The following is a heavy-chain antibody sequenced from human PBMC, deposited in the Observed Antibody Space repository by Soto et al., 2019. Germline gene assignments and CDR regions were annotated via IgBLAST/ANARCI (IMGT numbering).Heavy chain of an antibody. Sequence: QGQLVESGGGVVQPGRSLRLSCAASGFSFSSYGMEWVRLAPGKGLEWVAATTYEGGIKHYVDSVKGRFTISRDNSKNKLYLPMNSLRVEDTATYYCAGALENPYFYYGLNVWGQGTTVTVSS. J-gene: IGHJ6*01. V-gene: IGHV3-30*03. CDR3: AGALENPYFYYGLNV. CDR2: TTYEGGIK. D-gene: IGHD1-1*01. CDR1: GFSFSSYG.